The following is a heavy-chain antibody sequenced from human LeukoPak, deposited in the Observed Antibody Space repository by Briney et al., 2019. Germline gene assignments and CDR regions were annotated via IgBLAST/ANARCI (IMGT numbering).Heavy chain of an antibody. CDR3: AKVVREYCSSTSCYEGFDY. CDR2: INGDGSDT. V-gene: IGHV3-74*01. CDR1: GFTFSSYW. Sequence: GGSLRLSCAASGFTFSSYWMHWVRQAPGKGLVWVSRINGDGSDTNYADSVKGRFTISRDNSKNTLYLQMNSLRAEDTDVYYCAKVVREYCSSTSCYEGFDYWGQGTLVTVSS. J-gene: IGHJ4*02. D-gene: IGHD2-2*01.